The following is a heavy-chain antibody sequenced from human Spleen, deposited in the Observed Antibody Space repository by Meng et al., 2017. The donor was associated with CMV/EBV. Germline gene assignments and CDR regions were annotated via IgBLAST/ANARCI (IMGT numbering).Heavy chain of an antibody. V-gene: IGHV3-66*02. CDR2: IYSGGNT. D-gene: IGHD3-22*01. CDR3: ARELYYFDSSGYTPYYFDY. Sequence: GESLKISCAASGFTVSGNYMSWVRQAPGKGLEWVSVIYSGGNTYYADSVKGRFTISRDKSKNTMFLQMNSLRAEDTAVYYCARELYYFDSSGYTPYYFDYWGQGTLVTVSS. CDR1: GFTVSGNY. J-gene: IGHJ4*02.